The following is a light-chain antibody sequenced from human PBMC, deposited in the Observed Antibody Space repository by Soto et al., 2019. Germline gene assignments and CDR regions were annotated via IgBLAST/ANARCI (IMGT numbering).Light chain of an antibody. Sequence: EIVMTQSPATLSVSPGERATLSCRASQSVNSNLAWYQQKPGQAPRLLIYGASTRATGIPARFSGSGSGTEFTLTISTLQTEDFAVYYCHQYNNWPLTFGPETKVDIK. V-gene: IGKV3-15*01. CDR3: HQYNNWPLT. CDR2: GAS. J-gene: IGKJ3*01. CDR1: QSVNSN.